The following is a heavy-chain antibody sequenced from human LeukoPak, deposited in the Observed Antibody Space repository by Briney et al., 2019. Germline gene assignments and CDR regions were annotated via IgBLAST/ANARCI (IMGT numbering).Heavy chain of an antibody. J-gene: IGHJ4*02. V-gene: IGHV4-59*01. CDR2: IHFSGST. CDR3: ARDSPPAYCSGGSCYFDY. D-gene: IGHD2-15*01. CDR1: GGSITSYY. Sequence: SETLSLTCTVSGGSITSYYWSWIRQPPGKGLEWIGYIHFSGSTEYNPSLKSRVTISVDTSKNQFYLKLSSVTAADTAVYYCARDSPPAYCSGGSCYFDYWGQGTLVTVSS.